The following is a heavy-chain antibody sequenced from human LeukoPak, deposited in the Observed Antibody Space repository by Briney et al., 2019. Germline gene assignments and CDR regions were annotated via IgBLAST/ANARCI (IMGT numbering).Heavy chain of an antibody. V-gene: IGHV3-30*03. CDR1: GFTFSSFG. D-gene: IGHD5-12*01. J-gene: IGHJ6*02. CDR2: ISYDGSNK. Sequence: GGSLRLSCAASGFTFSSFGIHWVRQAPGKELEWVAVISYDGSNKYYADSVKGRFTISRDNSQNTLYLQMNSLRLDDTAVYYCGRLMGGYDSYFYGMDVWGQGTTVTVSS. CDR3: GRLMGGYDSYFYGMDV.